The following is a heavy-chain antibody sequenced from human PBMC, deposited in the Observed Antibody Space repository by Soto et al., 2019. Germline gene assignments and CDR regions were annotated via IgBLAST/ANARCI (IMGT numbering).Heavy chain of an antibody. J-gene: IGHJ4*02. Sequence: QVQLVESGGGVVQPGRSLRLSCAASGFTFSSCGMHWVRQAPGNGLEWVAVISNDGSNKYYADSVKGRFTISRDNSKNTLYLQMNSLRAEDTAVYYCAKEWVYDSSGWSFDYWGQGTLVTVSS. V-gene: IGHV3-30*18. CDR1: GFTFSSCG. CDR2: ISNDGSNK. CDR3: AKEWVYDSSGWSFDY. D-gene: IGHD3-22*01.